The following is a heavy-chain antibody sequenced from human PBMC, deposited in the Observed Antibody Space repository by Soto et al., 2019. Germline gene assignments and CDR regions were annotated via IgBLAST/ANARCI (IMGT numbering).Heavy chain of an antibody. CDR1: GGSISSSGYY. CDR2: MFYSGTT. V-gene: IGHV4-39*01. Sequence: SETLSLTCTVSGGSISSSGYYWGWIRQSPGKGLEWIGTMFYSGTTYYNPSLESRITISQDTSNNQFSLKLTSVTAADTAVYYCARHYYDSSGYPGPYYRGMDVWGQGTTVTVSS. D-gene: IGHD3-22*01. CDR3: ARHYYDSSGYPGPYYRGMDV. J-gene: IGHJ6*02.